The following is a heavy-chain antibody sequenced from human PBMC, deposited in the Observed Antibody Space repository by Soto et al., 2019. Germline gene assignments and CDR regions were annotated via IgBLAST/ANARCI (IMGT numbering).Heavy chain of an antibody. CDR3: ARGGVFYGSGSFYAFDI. CDR1: GFTFSNFA. Sequence: SLSLSFAASGFTFSNFAMHWVGQAAGRGLEWVALISYDGSNKYYAGSVKGRFTISRDNSKNTLYLQMNRLRAEDTALYYCARGGVFYGSGSFYAFDIWGQGTMVTVSS. CDR2: ISYDGSNK. V-gene: IGHV3-30*03. J-gene: IGHJ3*02. D-gene: IGHD3-10*01.